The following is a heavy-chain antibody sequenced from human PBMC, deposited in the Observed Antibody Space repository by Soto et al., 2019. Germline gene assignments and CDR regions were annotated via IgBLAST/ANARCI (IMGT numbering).Heavy chain of an antibody. CDR3: ARSVEFDY. D-gene: IGHD2-15*01. CDR2: ISNYFGNT. V-gene: IGHV1-18*04. J-gene: IGHJ4*02. CDR1: GYTFTNYG. Sequence: QVQLVQSGAEVKKPEASVKVSCKASGYTFTNYGISWVRQAPGQGLEWMGWISNYFGNTNYAQSFQGRVTLTTDTSTNTAYMELRSLRSDDTAVYYCARSVEFDYWGQGTLVTVSS.